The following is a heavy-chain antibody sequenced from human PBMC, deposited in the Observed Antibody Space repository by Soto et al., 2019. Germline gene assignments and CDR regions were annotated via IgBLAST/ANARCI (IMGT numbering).Heavy chain of an antibody. J-gene: IGHJ4*02. CDR1: GFSLRGYW. CDR2: VKQDGSDK. Sequence: DVQLVESGGGIVQPGGSLRLTCAASGFSLRGYWMSWVRQAPGRGLEWVANVKQDGSDKNYVDSVKGRFTISRDNAKNSLDLEMDSLRAEDTAVYYCAGGGGNCDQWGRGTLVTVSS. CDR3: AGGGGNCDQ. D-gene: IGHD3-16*01. V-gene: IGHV3-7*04.